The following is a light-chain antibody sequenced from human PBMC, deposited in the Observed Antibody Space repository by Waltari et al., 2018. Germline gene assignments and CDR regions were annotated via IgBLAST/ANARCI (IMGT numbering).Light chain of an antibody. J-gene: IGLJ1*01. CDR3: QVWDANTDPGV. CDR1: NIESKS. Sequence: SYVLTQPPSVSVAPGETARITCGGNNIESKSVHWYRQRPGQAPVVVISYDNDRAAGIPERFSGSNSGNTATLTISRVEAGDEVDYYCQVWDANTDPGVFGTGTEVTVL. CDR2: YDN. V-gene: IGLV3-21*01.